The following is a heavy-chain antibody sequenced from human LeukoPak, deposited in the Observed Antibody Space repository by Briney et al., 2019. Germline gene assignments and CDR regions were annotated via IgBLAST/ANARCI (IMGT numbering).Heavy chain of an antibody. CDR2: ISGSGGST. CDR3: AKVGGNWDYFDY. Sequence: PGGSLRLSCAASGFTFSSSAMSWVRQAPGKGLEWVSGISGSGGSTYYADSVKGRLTISRDNSKNTLYLQMNSLRAEDTAVYYCAKVGGNWDYFDYWGQGTLVTVSS. CDR1: GFTFSSSA. D-gene: IGHD7-27*01. V-gene: IGHV3-23*01. J-gene: IGHJ4*02.